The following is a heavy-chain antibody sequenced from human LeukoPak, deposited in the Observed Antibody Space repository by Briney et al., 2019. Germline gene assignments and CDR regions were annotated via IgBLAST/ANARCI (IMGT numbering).Heavy chain of an antibody. D-gene: IGHD5-18*01. Sequence: ASVKVSCKASGYTFTGYYMHWVRQAPGQGLEWMGWINPNSGGTNYAQKFQGWVTMTRDTSISTAYMELGRLRSDDTAVYYCARGSGYNYGFPDYWGQGTLVTVSS. CDR3: ARGSGYNYGFPDY. CDR2: INPNSGGT. V-gene: IGHV1-2*04. CDR1: GYTFTGYY. J-gene: IGHJ4*02.